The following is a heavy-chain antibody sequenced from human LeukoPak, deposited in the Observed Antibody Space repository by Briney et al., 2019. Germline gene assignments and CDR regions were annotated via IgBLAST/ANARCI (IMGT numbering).Heavy chain of an antibody. D-gene: IGHD5-18*01. CDR3: AISSRTYTAMAVLDFDY. Sequence: GGSLRLSCAASGFTFSSYSMNWVRQAPGKGLEWVSSISSSSSYIYYADSVKGRFTISRDNAKNTLYLQMNSLRAEDTAVYYCAISSRTYTAMAVLDFDYWGQGTLVTVSS. J-gene: IGHJ4*02. CDR1: GFTFSSYS. CDR2: ISSSSSYI. V-gene: IGHV3-21*04.